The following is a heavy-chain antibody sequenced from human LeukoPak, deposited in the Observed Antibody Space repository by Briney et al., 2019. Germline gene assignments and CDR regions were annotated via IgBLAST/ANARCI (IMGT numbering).Heavy chain of an antibody. Sequence: PSETLSLTCTVSGGSISSYYWSWIRQPPGKGLEWIGYIYYSGSTNYNPSLKSRVTISVDTSKNQFSLKLSSVTAADTAVYYCARGETIDAFDIWGQGTMVTVSS. CDR3: ARGETIDAFDI. D-gene: IGHD3-16*01. CDR2: IYYSGST. V-gene: IGHV4-59*01. CDR1: GGSISSYY. J-gene: IGHJ3*02.